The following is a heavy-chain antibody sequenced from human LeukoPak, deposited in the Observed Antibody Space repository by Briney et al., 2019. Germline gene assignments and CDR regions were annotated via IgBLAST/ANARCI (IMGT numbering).Heavy chain of an antibody. Sequence: PGGSLRPSCAASGFTFSNYGMHWVRQAPGKGLEWVAFISYDGRSTYYADSVKGRFTISRDNSKNTLYLQMNSLRAEDTAVYYCAKDRSSYGEIFDYWGQGTLVTVSS. CDR1: GFTFSNYG. D-gene: IGHD5-18*01. CDR3: AKDRSSYGEIFDY. J-gene: IGHJ4*02. V-gene: IGHV3-30*18. CDR2: ISYDGRST.